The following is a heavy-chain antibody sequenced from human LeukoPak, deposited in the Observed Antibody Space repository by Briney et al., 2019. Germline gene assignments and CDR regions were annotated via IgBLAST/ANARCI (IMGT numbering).Heavy chain of an antibody. D-gene: IGHD6-19*01. CDR3: VKEADSGGYRTSDY. J-gene: IGHJ4*02. CDR1: GFTFSSYG. CDR2: IRLDGTNK. Sequence: PGGSLRLSCAASGFTFSSYGMHWVRQAPGKGLEWVAFIRLDGTNKDYADSVKGRFTISRDNSKNTLYLQMNSLRAEDTAVYYCVKEADSGGYRTSDYWGQGTLVTVSS. V-gene: IGHV3-30*02.